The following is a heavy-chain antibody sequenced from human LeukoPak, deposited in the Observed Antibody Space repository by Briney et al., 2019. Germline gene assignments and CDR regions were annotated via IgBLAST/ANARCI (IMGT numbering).Heavy chain of an antibody. CDR3: ARDRRYDYVWGSYRGGYYFDY. CDR1: GFTFSSYG. V-gene: IGHV3-33*01. J-gene: IGHJ4*02. Sequence: GRSLRLSCAASGFTFSSYGMHWVRQAPGKGLEWVAVIWYDGSNKYYADSVKGRFTISRDNSKNTLYLQMNSLRAEDTAVYYCARDRRYDYVWGSYRGGYYFDYWGQGTLVTVSS. D-gene: IGHD3-16*02. CDR2: IWYDGSNK.